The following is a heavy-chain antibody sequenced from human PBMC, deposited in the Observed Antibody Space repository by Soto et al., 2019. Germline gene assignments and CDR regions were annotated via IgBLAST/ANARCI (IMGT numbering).Heavy chain of an antibody. CDR2: IRSKTNNYAT. CDR3: TRNPSSSSRGY. J-gene: IGHJ4*02. CDR1: GFIFSDSA. V-gene: IGHV3-73*01. D-gene: IGHD6-6*01. Sequence: EVQLVESGGGLVQPGGSLKLSCAASGFIFSDSAIHWVRQASGKGLEWVGSIRSKTNNYATAFAASVKGRFTISRDDSKNTAYLQMNSLKTEDTAVYYCTRNPSSSSRGYWGQGTLVTVSS.